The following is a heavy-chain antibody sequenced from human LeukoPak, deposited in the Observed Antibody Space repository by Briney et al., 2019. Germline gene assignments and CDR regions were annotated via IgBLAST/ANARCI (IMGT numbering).Heavy chain of an antibody. Sequence: SETLSLTCTVPGGSISSSSYYWGWIRQPPGKGLEWIGSIYYSGSTYYNPSLKSRVTISVDTSKNQFSLKLSSVTAADTAVYYCARIYYDFWSGYPEQLDYWGQGTLVTVSS. CDR3: ARIYYDFWSGYPEQLDY. J-gene: IGHJ4*02. D-gene: IGHD3-3*01. V-gene: IGHV4-39*01. CDR1: GGSISSSSYY. CDR2: IYYSGST.